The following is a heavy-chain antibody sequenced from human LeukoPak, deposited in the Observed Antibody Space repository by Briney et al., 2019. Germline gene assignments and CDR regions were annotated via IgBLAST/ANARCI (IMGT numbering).Heavy chain of an antibody. CDR3: ARGRVVVAALNWFDP. Sequence: ASVKVSCKASGYTFTSYDINWVRQVTGQGLEWMGWMNPNSGNTGYAQKFQGRVTMTRNTSISTAYMELSSLRSEDTAVYYCARGRVVVAALNWFDPWGQGTLVTDTS. CDR1: GYTFTSYD. V-gene: IGHV1-8*01. J-gene: IGHJ5*02. D-gene: IGHD2-15*01. CDR2: MNPNSGNT.